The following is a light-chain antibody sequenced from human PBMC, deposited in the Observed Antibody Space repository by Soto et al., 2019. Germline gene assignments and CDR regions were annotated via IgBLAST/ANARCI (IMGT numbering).Light chain of an antibody. V-gene: IGKV3-11*01. CDR2: DAS. Sequence: EIVLTQSPATLSLSPGERATLSCRASQSVSSYLAWYQQKPGQPPRLLIYDASNRAAGIPARFSGSGSGTDFTLTISSLEPDDFAVYYCQQRSNWPRTFGQGTKVVIK. CDR1: QSVSSY. CDR3: QQRSNWPRT. J-gene: IGKJ1*01.